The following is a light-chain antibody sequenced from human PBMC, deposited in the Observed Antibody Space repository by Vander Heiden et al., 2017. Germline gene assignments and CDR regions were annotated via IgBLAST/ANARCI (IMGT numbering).Light chain of an antibody. Sequence: VVMTQSPLSLSVTLGQSASISCRSSQGLVLSDGGTYLNWFHQRPGQSPRRLIYQISNRDSGVPDRFSGTGSGTDFTLKISRVEAEDVGVFYCMQGTHWPWTFGQGTRVEI. V-gene: IGKV2-30*02. J-gene: IGKJ1*01. CDR3: MQGTHWPWT. CDR2: QIS. CDR1: QGLVLSDGGTY.